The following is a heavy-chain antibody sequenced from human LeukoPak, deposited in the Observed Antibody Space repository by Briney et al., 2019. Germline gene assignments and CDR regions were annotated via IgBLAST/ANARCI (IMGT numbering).Heavy chain of an antibody. Sequence: ASVKVSCKASGGTFSSYAISWVRQAPGQGLEWMGRIIPILGIANYAQKSQGRVTISADKSTSTAYMELSSLRSEDTAVYYCATRITMVRGYYFDYWGQGTLVTVSS. V-gene: IGHV1-69*04. CDR1: GGTFSSYA. D-gene: IGHD3-10*01. J-gene: IGHJ4*02. CDR3: ATRITMVRGYYFDY. CDR2: IIPILGIA.